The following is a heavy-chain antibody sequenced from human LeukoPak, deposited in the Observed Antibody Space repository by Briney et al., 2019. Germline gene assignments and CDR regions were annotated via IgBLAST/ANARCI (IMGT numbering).Heavy chain of an antibody. J-gene: IGHJ6*03. V-gene: IGHV3-23*01. Sequence: GGSLRLSCGASGFTFSSYAMSWVRQAPGKGLEWVSLISASGGSTHYADSVKGRVTISRDKSKNTLYLQMNSLRAEDTAVYYCAKRGYCSGGSCQPGHYYYYYMDVWGKGTTVTISS. CDR1: GFTFSSYA. CDR3: AKRGYCSGGSCQPGHYYYYYMDV. CDR2: ISASGGST. D-gene: IGHD2-15*01.